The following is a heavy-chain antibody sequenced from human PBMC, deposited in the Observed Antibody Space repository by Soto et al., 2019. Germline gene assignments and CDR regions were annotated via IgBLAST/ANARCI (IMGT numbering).Heavy chain of an antibody. CDR3: ASRYYDFWSGYSWTSWFDP. D-gene: IGHD3-3*01. J-gene: IGHJ5*02. V-gene: IGHV4-4*02. Sequence: PSETLSLTCAVSGGSISSSNWWSWVRQPPGKGLEWIGEIYHSGSTNYNPSLKSRVTISVDKSKNQFSLKLSSVTAADTAVYYCASRYYDFWSGYSWTSWFDPWGQGTLVTVSS. CDR1: GGSISSSNW. CDR2: IYHSGST.